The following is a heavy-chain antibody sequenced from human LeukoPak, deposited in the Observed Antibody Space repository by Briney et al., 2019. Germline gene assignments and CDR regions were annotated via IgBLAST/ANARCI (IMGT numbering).Heavy chain of an antibody. D-gene: IGHD3-10*01. CDR1: GGSFSGYY. CDR2: INHSGST. J-gene: IGHJ4*02. CDR3: ARGPPTYYYGSGSNRRYYFDY. V-gene: IGHV4-34*01. Sequence: SETLSLTCAVYGGSFSGYYWSWIRQPPGKGLEWIGEINHSGSTNYNPSLKSRVTISVDTSKNQFSLKLSSVTAADTAVYYCARGPPTYYYGSGSNRRYYFDYWGQGTLVTVSS.